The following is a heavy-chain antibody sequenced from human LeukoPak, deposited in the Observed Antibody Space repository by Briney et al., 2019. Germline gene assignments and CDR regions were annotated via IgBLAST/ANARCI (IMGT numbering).Heavy chain of an antibody. CDR3: AKGSGQFWSGYPPEFDY. J-gene: IGHJ4*02. CDR2: ISGSGGST. V-gene: IGHV3-23*01. Sequence: GGSLRLSCAASGFTFSSYSMNWVRQAPGKGLEWVSAISGSGGSTYYADSVKGRFTISRDNSKNTLYLQMNSLRAEDTAAYYCAKGSGQFWSGYPPEFDYWGQGTLVTVSS. D-gene: IGHD3-3*02. CDR1: GFTFSSYS.